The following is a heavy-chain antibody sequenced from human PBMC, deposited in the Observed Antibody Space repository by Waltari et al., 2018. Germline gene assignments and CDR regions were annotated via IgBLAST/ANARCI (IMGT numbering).Heavy chain of an antibody. J-gene: IGHJ3*02. Sequence: EVQLVESGGGLVQPGGSLRLSCAASGFTFSSYWMHWVRQAPGKGLVWVSGISWNSGSIGYADSVKGRFTISRDNAKNSLYLQMNSLRAEDTAVYYCASSLGLRDAFDIWGQGTMVTVSS. CDR1: GFTFSSYW. CDR2: ISWNSGSI. D-gene: IGHD3-16*01. V-gene: IGHV3-74*01. CDR3: ASSLGLRDAFDI.